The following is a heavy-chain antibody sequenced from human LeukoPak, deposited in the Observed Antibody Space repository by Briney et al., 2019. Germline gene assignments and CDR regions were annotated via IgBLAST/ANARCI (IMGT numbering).Heavy chain of an antibody. D-gene: IGHD6-13*01. Sequence: ASVKVSCKASGYTFTSYYMHWVRQAPGQGLEWMGIINPSGGSTGYAQKFQGRVTMTRDTSTSTVYMELSSLRSEDTVVYYCARESIAAAHDYWGQGTLVTVSS. V-gene: IGHV1-46*03. CDR1: GYTFTSYY. CDR2: INPSGGST. J-gene: IGHJ4*02. CDR3: ARESIAAAHDY.